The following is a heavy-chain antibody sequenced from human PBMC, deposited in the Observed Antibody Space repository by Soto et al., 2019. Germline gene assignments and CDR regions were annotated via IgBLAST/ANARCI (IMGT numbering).Heavy chain of an antibody. CDR3: AGDRLEGYNSSYYYYYYGMDV. CDR1: GYTFTGYY. D-gene: IGHD6-6*01. CDR2: INPNSGGT. V-gene: IGHV1-2*04. J-gene: IGHJ6*02. Sequence: ASVKVSCKASGYTFTGYYMHWVRQAPGQGLEWMGWINPNSGGTNYAQKFQGWVTMTRDTSISTAYMELSRLRSDDTAVYYCAGDRLEGYNSSYYYYYYGMDVWRQGTMVTVSS.